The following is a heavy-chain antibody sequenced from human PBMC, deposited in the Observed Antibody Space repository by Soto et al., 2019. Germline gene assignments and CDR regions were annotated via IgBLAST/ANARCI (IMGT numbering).Heavy chain of an antibody. CDR1: GGSVSSGIYY. Sequence: SETLSLTCIVSGGSVSSGIYYWNWLRQPPGKVLDWIGYIYYSGSTNYNPSLKNRVTISLDTSKHQFSQKLSSLTAADTAVYYWARVSQQQLVRYFDLWGRGTLVTFSS. J-gene: IGHJ2*01. D-gene: IGHD6-13*01. CDR3: ARVSQQQLVRYFDL. CDR2: IYYSGST. V-gene: IGHV4-61*01.